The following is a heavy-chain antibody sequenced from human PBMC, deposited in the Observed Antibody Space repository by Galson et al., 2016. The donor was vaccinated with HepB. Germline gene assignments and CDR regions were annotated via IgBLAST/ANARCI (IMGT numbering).Heavy chain of an antibody. V-gene: IGHV4-34*01. Sequence: SETLSLTCAVYGGSFSDHYWSWIRQPPGKGLEWIGEINHSGNTNFNPSLKSRVTISVDTSKNQFSLKLSSMTAADTAVFYCATSPPLNSGTYYYFDSWGQGTLVTVSS. CDR1: GGSFSDHY. J-gene: IGHJ4*02. D-gene: IGHD1-26*01. CDR2: INHSGNT. CDR3: ATSPPLNSGTYYYFDS.